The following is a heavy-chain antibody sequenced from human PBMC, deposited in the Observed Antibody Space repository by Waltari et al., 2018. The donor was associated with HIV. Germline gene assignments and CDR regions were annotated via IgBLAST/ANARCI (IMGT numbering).Heavy chain of an antibody. Sequence: QVQLQESGPGLVKPSQTLSLTCTVSGGSISSGGYYWSWIRQHPGTGLEWIGYIYYSGSTYYTPSLKSRVAISVDTAKNQFSLKLSSVTAADTAVCYCARAVGLPLLRSCWFDPWGQGTLVTVSS. D-gene: IGHD1-26*01. CDR3: ARAVGLPLLRSCWFDP. CDR2: IYYSGST. CDR1: GGSISSGGYY. V-gene: IGHV4-31*03. J-gene: IGHJ5*02.